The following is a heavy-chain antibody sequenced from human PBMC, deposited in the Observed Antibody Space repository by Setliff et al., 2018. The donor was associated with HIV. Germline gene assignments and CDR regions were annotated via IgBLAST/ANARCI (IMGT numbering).Heavy chain of an antibody. Sequence: PSETLSLTCTVSGGSISSNYWSWMRQTPGKGLEWIGHIYYSGSTNYNSSLKSRVTISVDTSRNQFPLNLSSVTAADTAVYYCARFPLLHKNAFDIWGQGTMVTVSS. CDR3: ARFPLLHKNAFDI. D-gene: IGHD2-15*01. CDR1: GGSISSNY. V-gene: IGHV4-59*01. J-gene: IGHJ3*02. CDR2: IYYSGST.